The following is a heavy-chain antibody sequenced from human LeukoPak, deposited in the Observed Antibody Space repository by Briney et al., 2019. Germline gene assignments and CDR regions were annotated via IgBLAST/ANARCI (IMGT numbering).Heavy chain of an antibody. Sequence: ASVKVSCKASGYTFTSYYMHWVRQAPGQGLEWMGIINPSGGSTSYAQKFQDRVTMTRDTSTSTVYMELSSLRSEDTAVYYCARGGYGDYEGYYYYYYGMDVWGQGTTVTVSS. J-gene: IGHJ6*02. CDR2: INPSGGST. D-gene: IGHD4-17*01. V-gene: IGHV1-46*01. CDR3: ARGGYGDYEGYYYYYYGMDV. CDR1: GYTFTSYY.